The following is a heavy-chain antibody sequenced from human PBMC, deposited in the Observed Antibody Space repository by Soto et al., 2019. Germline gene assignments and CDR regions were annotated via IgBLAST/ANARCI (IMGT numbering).Heavy chain of an antibody. Sequence: GESLKISCKGSGYSFTSYWIGWVRQMPGKGLEWMGIIYPGDSDTRYSPSFQGQVTISADKSISTAYLQWSSLKASDTAMYYCARINIAAAGTEYYYYGMDVWGQGTTVTV. D-gene: IGHD6-13*01. CDR2: IYPGDSDT. CDR3: ARINIAAAGTEYYYYGMDV. V-gene: IGHV5-51*01. J-gene: IGHJ6*02. CDR1: GYSFTSYW.